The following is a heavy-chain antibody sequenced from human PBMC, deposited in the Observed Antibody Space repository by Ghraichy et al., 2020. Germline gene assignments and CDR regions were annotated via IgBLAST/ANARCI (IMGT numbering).Heavy chain of an antibody. V-gene: IGHV3-64D*06. J-gene: IGHJ3*02. CDR1: GFTFSSYA. CDR2: ISSNGGST. Sequence: GGSLRLSCSASGFTFSSYAMHWVRQAPGKGLEYVSAISSNGGSTYYADSVKGRFTISRDNSKNTLYLQMSSLRAEDTAVYYCVKEAPLRGYCSGGSCYSHTDAFDIWGQGTMVTVSS. D-gene: IGHD2-15*01. CDR3: VKEAPLRGYCSGGSCYSHTDAFDI.